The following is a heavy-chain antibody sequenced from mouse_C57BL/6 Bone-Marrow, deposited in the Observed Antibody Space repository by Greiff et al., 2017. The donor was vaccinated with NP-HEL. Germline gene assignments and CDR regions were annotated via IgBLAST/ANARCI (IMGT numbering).Heavy chain of an antibody. Sequence: QVQLQQPGAELVMPGASVKLSCKASGYTFTSYWKHWVKQRPGQGLEWIGEIDPSDSYTNYNQKFKGKSTLTVDKSSSTAYMQLSSLTSEDSAVYYCARSGDYAWFAYWGQGTLVTVSA. V-gene: IGHV1-69*01. CDR1: GYTFTSYW. D-gene: IGHD2-4*01. CDR3: ARSGDYAWFAY. J-gene: IGHJ3*01. CDR2: IDPSDSYT.